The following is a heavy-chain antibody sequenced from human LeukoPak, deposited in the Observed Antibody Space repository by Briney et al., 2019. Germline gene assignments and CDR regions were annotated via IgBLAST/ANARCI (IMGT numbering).Heavy chain of an antibody. Sequence: PSETLSLTCTGSGGSISSSSYYWGWIRQPPGKGLEWIGSIYYSGSTYYNPSLKSRVTISVDTSKNQFSLKLSSVTAADTAVYYCARQFRMRVFDYWGQGTLVTVSS. J-gene: IGHJ4*02. CDR3: ARQFRMRVFDY. V-gene: IGHV4-39*01. CDR1: GGSISSSSYY. CDR2: IYYSGST. D-gene: IGHD2-15*01.